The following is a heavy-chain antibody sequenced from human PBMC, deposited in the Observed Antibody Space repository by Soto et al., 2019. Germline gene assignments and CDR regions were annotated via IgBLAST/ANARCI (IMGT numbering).Heavy chain of an antibody. CDR3: AKGGRQWLVTSDFNY. CDR1: GFTFSNYG. Sequence: PGGSLRLSCESSGFTFSNYGMHWVRQVPGKGLEWVAVIWYDGRNKYYADSVKGRFTISRDSSKNTVSLEMTSRRAEDTAVYYCAKGGRQWLVTSDFNYWGQGALVTVSS. J-gene: IGHJ4*02. D-gene: IGHD6-19*01. CDR2: IWYDGRNK. V-gene: IGHV3-33*06.